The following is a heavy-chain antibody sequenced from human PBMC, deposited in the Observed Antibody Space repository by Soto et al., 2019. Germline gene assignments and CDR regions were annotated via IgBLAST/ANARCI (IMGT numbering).Heavy chain of an antibody. V-gene: IGHV4-34*01. CDR1: GGSFSGYY. D-gene: IGHD4-17*01. CDR3: ARRKIAGDYRGGQLDY. J-gene: IGHJ4*02. CDR2: INHSGST. Sequence: SETLSLTCAVYGGSFSGYYWSWIRQPPGKGLEWIGEINHSGSTKYNPSLKSRVTISVDTSKNQFSLKLSSVTAADTAVYYCARRKIAGDYRGGQLDYWGQGTLVTVSS.